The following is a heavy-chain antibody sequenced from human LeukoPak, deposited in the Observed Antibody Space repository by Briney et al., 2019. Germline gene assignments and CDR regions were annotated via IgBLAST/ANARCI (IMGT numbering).Heavy chain of an antibody. CDR3: AKGVEYYYYYYYMDV. CDR1: GFTFSSYW. CDR2: IKQDGSEK. V-gene: IGHV3-7*03. Sequence: GGSLRLSCAASGFTFSSYWMSWVRQAPGKGLEWVANIKQDGSEKYYVDSVKGRFTISRDNAKNSLYLQMNSLRAEDTAVYYCAKGVEYYYYYYYMDVWGKGTTVTVSS. J-gene: IGHJ6*03.